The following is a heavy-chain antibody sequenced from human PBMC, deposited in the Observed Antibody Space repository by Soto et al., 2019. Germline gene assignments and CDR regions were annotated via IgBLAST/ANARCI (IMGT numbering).Heavy chain of an antibody. CDR2: ITSSGSGT. CDR3: VKSPASIKTFDY. Sequence: DVQRLDSGGDLVQPGGSLRLSCAASGFIFSNYAMSWVRQAPGKGLEWVSSITSSGSGTNYADSVKGRFTISRDNSMSTLFLQMRSLRAEDTAIYYCVKSPASIKTFDYWGQGTLVTVSS. V-gene: IGHV3-23*01. D-gene: IGHD2-2*01. J-gene: IGHJ4*02. CDR1: GFIFSNYA.